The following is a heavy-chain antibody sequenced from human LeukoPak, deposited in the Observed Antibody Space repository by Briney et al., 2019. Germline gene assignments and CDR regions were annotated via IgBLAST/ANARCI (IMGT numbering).Heavy chain of an antibody. CDR2: INAGNGNT. V-gene: IGHV1-3*01. CDR3: ARDPITMVRGGQNWFDP. D-gene: IGHD3-10*01. CDR1: GYTFTSYA. Sequence: ASVKVSCKASGYTFTSYAMHWVRQAPGQRLEWMGWINAGNGNTKYSQKFQGRVTITRDTSASTAYMELSSLRSEDTAVYHCARDPITMVRGGQNWFDPWGQGTLVTVSS. J-gene: IGHJ5*02.